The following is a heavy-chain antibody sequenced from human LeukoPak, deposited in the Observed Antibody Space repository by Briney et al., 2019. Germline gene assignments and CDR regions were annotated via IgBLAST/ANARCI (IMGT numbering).Heavy chain of an antibody. J-gene: IGHJ4*02. CDR2: IYYSGST. D-gene: IGHD6-19*01. Sequence: PSETLSLTCTVSGGSISSYYWSWILQPPGKGLEWIGYIYYSGSTNYNPSLKSRVTISVDTSKNQFSLKLSSVTAADTAVYYCARQLPGSSGWYPNYFDYWGQGTLVTVSS. CDR1: GGSISSYY. CDR3: ARQLPGSSGWYPNYFDY. V-gene: IGHV4-59*08.